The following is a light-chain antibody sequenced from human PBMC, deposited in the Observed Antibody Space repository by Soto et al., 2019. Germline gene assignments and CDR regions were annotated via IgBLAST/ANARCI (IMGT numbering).Light chain of an antibody. V-gene: IGLV2-14*01. J-gene: IGLJ1*01. CDR3: SLYTIINARACV. CDR2: EVT. Sequence: QSVLTQPASVSGSPGQSITISCTGTSGDIGSYNRVSWYQQHPGKAPKLIIYEVTDRPSGVSNRFSGSKSGNTASLTISGLQAEDEAEYFCSLYTIINARACVFGTGTKVTVL. CDR1: SGDIGSYNR.